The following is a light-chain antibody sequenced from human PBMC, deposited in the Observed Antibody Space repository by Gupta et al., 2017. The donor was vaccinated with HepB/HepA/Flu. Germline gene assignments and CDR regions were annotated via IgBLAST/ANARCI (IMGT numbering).Light chain of an antibody. CDR2: DVN. Sequence: QSALTQPASVPGSPGQSITISCTGTSSDVGTYKSVSWYQQHPGKAPKLIIYDVNNRPSGVSNRFSGSKSGNTASLTISGLQAEDEADYYCRSYTTSSTQVFGTGTKVTGL. CDR1: SSDVGTYKS. V-gene: IGLV2-14*03. CDR3: RSYTTSSTQV. J-gene: IGLJ1*01.